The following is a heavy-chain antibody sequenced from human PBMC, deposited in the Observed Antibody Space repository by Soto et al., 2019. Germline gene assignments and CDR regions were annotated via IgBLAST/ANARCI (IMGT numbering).Heavy chain of an antibody. Sequence: SETLSLTCSVSGGSISSYYWSWIRQPLGKGLEWIGYMYYSGSTTYNPSLKSRVTISVDTSRKQFSLRLSSVTAADTAVYYCARWGFCSSTNCYPDYWGQGTLVTVS. CDR2: MYYSGST. CDR1: GGSISSYY. J-gene: IGHJ4*02. V-gene: IGHV4-59*08. D-gene: IGHD2-2*01. CDR3: ARWGFCSSTNCYPDY.